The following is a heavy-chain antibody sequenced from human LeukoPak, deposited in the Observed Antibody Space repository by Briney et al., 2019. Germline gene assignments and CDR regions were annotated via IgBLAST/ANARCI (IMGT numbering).Heavy chain of an antibody. CDR1: GFTFSSYW. D-gene: IGHD3-3*01. Sequence: GRSLRLSCAASGFTFSSYWMSWVRQAPGKGLEWVANIKQDGSEKYYVDSVKGRFTISRDNAKNSLYLQMNSLRAEDTAVYYCARDFGGTIFGVDVDYWGQGTLVTVSS. CDR3: ARDFGGTIFGVDVDY. V-gene: IGHV3-7*01. J-gene: IGHJ4*02. CDR2: IKQDGSEK.